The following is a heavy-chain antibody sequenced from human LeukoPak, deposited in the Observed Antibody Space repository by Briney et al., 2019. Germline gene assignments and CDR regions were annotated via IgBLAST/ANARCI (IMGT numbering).Heavy chain of an antibody. CDR3: ARRPTTVTIFDY. CDR2: IYYSGST. V-gene: IGHV4-59*01. Sequence: SETLPLTCTVSGGSISSYYWSWIRQPPGKGLEWIGYIYYSGSTNYNPSLKSRVTISVDTSKNQFSLKLSSVTAADTAVYYCARRPTTVTIFDYWGRGTLVTVSS. D-gene: IGHD4-17*01. CDR1: GGSISSYY. J-gene: IGHJ4*02.